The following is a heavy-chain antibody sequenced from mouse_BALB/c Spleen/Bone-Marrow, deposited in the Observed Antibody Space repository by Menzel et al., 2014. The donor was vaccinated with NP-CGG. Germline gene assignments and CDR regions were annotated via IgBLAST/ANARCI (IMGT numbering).Heavy chain of an antibody. CDR3: ARLGYYGAMAY. J-gene: IGHJ4*01. V-gene: IGHV4-1*02. CDR1: GFDFXRYW. Sequence: EVQVVESGGGLVQPGGSLKLSCAASGFDFXRYWMSWVRQAPGKGLEWIGEINPDSSTINYTPSLKDKFIISRDNAKNTLYLQMSKVRSEDTALYYCARLGYYGAMAYWGQGTSVTVSS. D-gene: IGHD1-1*01. CDR2: INPDSSTI.